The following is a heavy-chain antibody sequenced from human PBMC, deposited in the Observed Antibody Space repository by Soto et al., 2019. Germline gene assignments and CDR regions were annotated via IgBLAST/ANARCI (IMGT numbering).Heavy chain of an antibody. CDR3: SKARLTYRGGNY. Sequence: EVQLLESGGCLVPPGGYLRLSCAASGFTFSRYAMSCVRQAPGTGLEWVSAISGSGGSTYYPDSVKGRFTISRDNSKNTLYLQMTSLRAEDTAVYYCSKARLTYRGGNYWGQGTLVIVSS. CDR1: GFTFSRYA. CDR2: ISGSGGST. D-gene: IGHD2-15*01. J-gene: IGHJ4*02. V-gene: IGHV3-23*01.